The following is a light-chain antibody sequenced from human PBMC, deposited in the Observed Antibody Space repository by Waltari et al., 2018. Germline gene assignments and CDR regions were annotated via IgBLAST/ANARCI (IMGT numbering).Light chain of an antibody. CDR3: CSYAGSYTWV. J-gene: IGLJ3*02. CDR2: DVS. Sequence: QSALTQPRSVSGSPGQSVTISCTGTSSDVGGYKYVSWFQQHAGKAPRLMIYDVSERPSGVPDRFSGSKSGNTASLTISWLQAEDEADYYCCSYAGSYTWVFGGGTKLTVL. CDR1: SSDVGGYKY. V-gene: IGLV2-11*01.